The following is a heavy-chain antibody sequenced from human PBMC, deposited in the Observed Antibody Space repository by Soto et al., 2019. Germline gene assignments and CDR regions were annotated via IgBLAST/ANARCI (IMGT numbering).Heavy chain of an antibody. D-gene: IGHD6-13*01. V-gene: IGHV1-18*01. CDR3: ARVTAAAGTILFDY. CDR2: ISAYNGNT. CDR1: GYTFTSYG. J-gene: IGHJ4*02. Sequence: ASVKVSCKASGYTFTSYGISWVRQAPGQGLEWMGWISAYNGNTNYAQKLQGRVTMTTDTSTSTAYMELSSLRSEDTAVYYCARVTAAAGTILFDYWGQGTLVTVSS.